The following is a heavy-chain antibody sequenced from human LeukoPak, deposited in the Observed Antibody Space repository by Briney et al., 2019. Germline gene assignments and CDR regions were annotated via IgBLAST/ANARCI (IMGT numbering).Heavy chain of an antibody. Sequence: PGRSLRLSCAASGFTFSSYAMHWVRQAPGKGLEWVAVIWYDGSNKYYADSVKGRFTISRDNSKNTLYLQMNSLRAEDTALYYCARGIEYIGYVLEYGGQGTLVTVSP. CDR3: ARGIEYIGYVLEY. V-gene: IGHV3-33*01. CDR2: IWYDGSNK. D-gene: IGHD5-12*01. J-gene: IGHJ4*02. CDR1: GFTFSSYA.